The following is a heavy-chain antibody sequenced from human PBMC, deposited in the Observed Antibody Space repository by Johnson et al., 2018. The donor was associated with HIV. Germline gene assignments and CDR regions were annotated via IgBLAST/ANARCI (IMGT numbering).Heavy chain of an antibody. CDR3: VREHRADESFDL. CDR1: GFTFSS. D-gene: IGHD1-14*01. CDR2: ISYDGINK. J-gene: IGHJ3*01. V-gene: IGHV3-30*14. Sequence: QVQLVESGGGLVKPGGSLRLSCAASGFTFSSMHWDRQAPGKGLEWVAVISYDGINKYYADSVKCRFTISRDNVKGFLYLQMNSLTAADTAVYYCVREHRADESFDLWGQGTMVTVSS.